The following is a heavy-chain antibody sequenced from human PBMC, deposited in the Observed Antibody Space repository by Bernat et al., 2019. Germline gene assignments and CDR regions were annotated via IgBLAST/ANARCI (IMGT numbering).Heavy chain of an antibody. CDR3: TGDRFGDFAFDY. Sequence: EVQLVESGGGLVQPGGSLRLSCVGSGFRFTDYNINWVRQAPGKGLEWVSFISSGETTFYADSVRGRFTISRDNPKNSMYLHMNSLRAEDTAVYHCTGDRFGDFAFDYWGQGTLVTVSS. J-gene: IGHJ4*02. CDR2: ISSGETT. V-gene: IGHV3-69-1*01. CDR1: GFRFTDYN. D-gene: IGHD3-10*01.